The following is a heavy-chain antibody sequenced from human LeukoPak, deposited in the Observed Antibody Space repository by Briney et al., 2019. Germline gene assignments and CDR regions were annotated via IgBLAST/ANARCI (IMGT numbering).Heavy chain of an antibody. CDR2: INPNNGNT. D-gene: IGHD5-12*01. V-gene: IGHV1-18*04. CDR3: AREVDIVATSAFDI. J-gene: IGHJ3*02. CDR1: GYTFTGYY. Sequence: ASVKVSCKASGYTFTGYYMHWVRQAPGQGLEWMGRINPNNGNTNYAQKLQGRVTMTTDTSTSTAYMELRSLRSDDTAVYYCAREVDIVATSAFDIWGQGTMVTVSS.